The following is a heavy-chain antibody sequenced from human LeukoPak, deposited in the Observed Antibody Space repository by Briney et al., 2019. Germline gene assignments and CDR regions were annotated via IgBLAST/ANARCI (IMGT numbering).Heavy chain of an antibody. CDR1: GFASSSHW. CDR2: VNRDGSET. V-gene: IGHV3-7*01. J-gene: IGHJ1*01. CDR3: ARGYCGGDCYGD. D-gene: IGHD2-21*02. Sequence: GGSLRLSCAASGFASSSHWMTWVRQVPGRGPEWVANVNRDGSETYYLDSVKGRFTISRDNTKSSLYLQMNSLRAEDMAVYYCARGYCGGDCYGDWGQGTLVTVSS.